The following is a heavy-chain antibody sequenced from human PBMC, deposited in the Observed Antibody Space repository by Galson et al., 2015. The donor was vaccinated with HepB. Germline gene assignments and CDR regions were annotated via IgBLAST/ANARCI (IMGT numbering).Heavy chain of an antibody. CDR1: GFTFSRSA. CDR3: AKVLASSRITTIVVVITGGFDY. J-gene: IGHJ4*02. D-gene: IGHD3-22*01. Sequence: LRLSCAASGFTFSRSAMSWVRQAPGQGLEWVSTISGSGGSTYYADSVKGRFTISRDNSKDTLYLQINSLRAEDTALYYCAKVLASSRITTIVVVITGGFDYWGQGTLVTVSS. V-gene: IGHV3-23*01. CDR2: ISGSGGST.